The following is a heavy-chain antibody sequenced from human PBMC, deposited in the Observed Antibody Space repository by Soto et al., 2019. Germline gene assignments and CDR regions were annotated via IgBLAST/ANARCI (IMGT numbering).Heavy chain of an antibody. CDR3: TRDQAYSYDV. CDR1: GLDFSNSW. Sequence: GGSLRLSCEASGLDFSNSWMHWVRQAPGKGLVWISHVNSDGSITTYADSVKGRFTISRNNAKNTVYLQMNSLRVEDTAIYYCTRDQAYSYDVRGQGTLVTVSS. D-gene: IGHD3-16*01. CDR2: VNSDGSIT. V-gene: IGHV3-74*01. J-gene: IGHJ4*02.